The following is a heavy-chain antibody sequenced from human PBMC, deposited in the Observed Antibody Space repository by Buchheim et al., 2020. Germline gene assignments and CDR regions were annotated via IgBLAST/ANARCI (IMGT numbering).Heavy chain of an antibody. CDR1: GASITYGDYY. J-gene: IGHJ4*03. CDR2: ISYSGNT. CDR3: ARFWGSGSRFDY. V-gene: IGHV4-30-4*01. Sequence: QVQLQESGPGLVKPSQTLSLACTVSGASITYGDYYWSWIRQPPGKGLGLIGYISYSGNTFYNPSLRGRVIISVGTSKNQFSMRLTSVCGADAAEYYGARFWGSGSRFDYWGQGIL. D-gene: IGHD3-10*01.